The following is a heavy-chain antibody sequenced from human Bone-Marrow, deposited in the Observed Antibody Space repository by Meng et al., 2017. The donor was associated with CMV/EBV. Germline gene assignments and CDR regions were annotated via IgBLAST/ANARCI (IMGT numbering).Heavy chain of an antibody. D-gene: IGHD6-13*01. Sequence: ASVKVSCKASGYTFINYGITWVRQAPGQGLEWMGIINPSGGSTSYAQKFQGRVTMTRDTSTSTVYMELSSLRSEDAAMYYCARSSSTNGRRFDYWGQGTLVTVSS. CDR3: ARSSSTNGRRFDY. CDR1: GYTFINYG. J-gene: IGHJ4*02. CDR2: INPSGGST. V-gene: IGHV1-46*01.